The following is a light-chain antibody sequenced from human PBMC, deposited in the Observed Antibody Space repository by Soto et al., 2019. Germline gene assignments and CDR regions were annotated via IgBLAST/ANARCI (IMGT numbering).Light chain of an antibody. Sequence: EIVLKQSPATLSLSPGETATLSCRASPGVDRYLAWYQQKVGQSPRLIIYDTSNRATGVPPRFSGSGYGTDFTPTNTSLQPEAYAHYFCQHRRDSTPYVGPGNRV. CDR1: PGVDRY. J-gene: IGKJ3*01. V-gene: IGKV3-11*01. CDR2: DTS. CDR3: QHRRDSTPY.